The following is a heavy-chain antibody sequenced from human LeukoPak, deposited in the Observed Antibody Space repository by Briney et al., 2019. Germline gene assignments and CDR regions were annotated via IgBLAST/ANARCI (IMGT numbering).Heavy chain of an antibody. CDR2: INNVASHI. J-gene: IGHJ4*02. CDR1: GFTFSSSA. CDR3: ASSPLRFWSEPFDY. D-gene: IGHD3-3*01. V-gene: IGHV3-21*01. Sequence: GGSLRLSCAASGFTFSSSAMNWVRQAPGKGLEWVSSINNVASHIYYAHSVKGRFTISRDNAKNSLYLQMNSLSDEDTAVYYCASSPLRFWSEPFDYWGQGTLVTVSS.